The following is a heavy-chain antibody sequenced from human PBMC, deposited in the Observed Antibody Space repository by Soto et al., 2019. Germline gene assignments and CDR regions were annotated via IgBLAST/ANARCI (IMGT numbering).Heavy chain of an antibody. Sequence: PVESLKISCKGSGYNFTTFWIGCLLQMPGKGLEWMGIIYPGDSETKYSPDFEGQVTISADRSTNTAYLQWRSLRASDTAMYYCARLGFPGAIYFDSWGLGTLVTVSS. CDR1: GYNFTTFW. CDR2: IYPGDSET. V-gene: IGHV5-51*01. CDR3: ARLGFPGAIYFDS. J-gene: IGHJ4*02.